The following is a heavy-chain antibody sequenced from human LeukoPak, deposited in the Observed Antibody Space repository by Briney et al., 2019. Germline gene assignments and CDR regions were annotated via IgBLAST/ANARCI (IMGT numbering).Heavy chain of an antibody. V-gene: IGHV3-30-3*01. Sequence: GRSLRLSCAASGFTFSSYAMHWVRQAPGKGLEWVAVISYDGSNKYYADSVKGRFTISRDDAKNMLFLQMNSLRAEDTAVYYCVRGGPSTWSWGQGTLVTVSS. D-gene: IGHD2-15*01. CDR1: GFTFSSYA. CDR2: ISYDGSNK. J-gene: IGHJ5*02. CDR3: VRGGPSTWS.